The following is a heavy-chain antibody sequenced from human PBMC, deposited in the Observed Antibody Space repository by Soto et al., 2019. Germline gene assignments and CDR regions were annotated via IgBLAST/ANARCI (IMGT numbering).Heavy chain of an antibody. CDR2: IKHDGSEK. Sequence: GGSLRLSCAASGFTFSDSWMDWVRQAPGKGPEWVANIKHDGSEKNYVAPVKGRFTISRDNAKNSLYLQMNGLRAEDTAVYYCASLGRHGWGQGTTVTVSS. V-gene: IGHV3-7*01. CDR1: GFTFSDSW. D-gene: IGHD3-16*01. CDR3: ASLGRHG. J-gene: IGHJ6*02.